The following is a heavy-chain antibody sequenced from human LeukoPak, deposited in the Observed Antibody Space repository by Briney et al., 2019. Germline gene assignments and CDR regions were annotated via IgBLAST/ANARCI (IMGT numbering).Heavy chain of an antibody. Sequence: ASVKASCKVSGYSLTDLSMHWVRQAPGKGLEWMGGYDPEHEETIYAQKFQGRVTKTEDTSSDTAYMELSSLRSEDTAVYYCITPLGYCSSASCRHGMDVWGQGTTVIVS. V-gene: IGHV1-24*01. CDR1: GYSLTDLS. CDR3: ITPLGYCSSASCRHGMDV. CDR2: YDPEHEET. J-gene: IGHJ6*02. D-gene: IGHD2-2*01.